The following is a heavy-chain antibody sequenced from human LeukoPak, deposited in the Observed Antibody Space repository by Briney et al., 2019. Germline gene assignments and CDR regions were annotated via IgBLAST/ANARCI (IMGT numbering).Heavy chain of an antibody. D-gene: IGHD5-18*01. J-gene: IGHJ4*02. CDR1: GGSFSGYY. V-gene: IGHV4-34*01. CDR2: INHSGST. CDR3: ARGLPGYSYGYGYYFDY. Sequence: SETLSLTCAVYGGSFSGYYWSWIRQPPGKGLEWIGEINHSGSTNYNPSLKSRVTISVDTSKNQFSLKLSSVTAADTAVYYCARGLPGYSYGYGYYFDYWGQGTLVTVSS.